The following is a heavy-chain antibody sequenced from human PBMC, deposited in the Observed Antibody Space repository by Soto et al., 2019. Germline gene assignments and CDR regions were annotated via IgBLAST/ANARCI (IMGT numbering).Heavy chain of an antibody. CDR1: GFTFSSYG. V-gene: IGHV3-33*01. J-gene: IGHJ4*02. CDR2: IWYDGSNK. Sequence: QVQLVESGGGVVQPGRSLRLSCAASGFTFSSYGMHWVRQAPGKGLEWVAVIWYDGSNKYYADSVKSRFTISRDNSKNTLYLQMNSLRAEDTAVYYCARAGDIVATNYYFDYWGQGTLVTVSS. D-gene: IGHD5-12*01. CDR3: ARAGDIVATNYYFDY.